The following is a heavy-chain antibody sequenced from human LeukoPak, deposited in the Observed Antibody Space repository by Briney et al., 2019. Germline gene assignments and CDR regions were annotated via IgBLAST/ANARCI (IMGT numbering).Heavy chain of an antibody. D-gene: IGHD2-21*01. Sequence: SETLSLTCTVSSGSINSGSSVWSWVRQPPGKGLEWIGYIYPSGTTYYEPSLKRRVTISVDTSNNQFSLSLDSVTAADTAVYFCSKDSHDWGQGTLVIVSS. V-gene: IGHV4-30-4*08. CDR1: SGSINSGSSV. CDR2: IYPSGTT. J-gene: IGHJ4*02. CDR3: SKDSHD.